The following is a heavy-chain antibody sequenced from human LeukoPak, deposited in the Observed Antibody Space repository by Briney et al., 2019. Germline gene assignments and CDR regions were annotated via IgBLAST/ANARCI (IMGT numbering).Heavy chain of an antibody. D-gene: IGHD3-22*01. J-gene: IGHJ4*02. CDR1: GFTFSSYS. V-gene: IGHV3-21*01. CDR2: ISSSSSYI. Sequence: PGGSLRLSCAASGFTFSSYSMNWVRQAPGKGLEWVSSISSSSSYIYYADSVKGRFTISRDNAKNSLYLQMNSLRAEDTAVYYCASIIRYYYDSSGFPSGWGQGTLVTVSS. CDR3: ASIIRYYYDSSGFPSG.